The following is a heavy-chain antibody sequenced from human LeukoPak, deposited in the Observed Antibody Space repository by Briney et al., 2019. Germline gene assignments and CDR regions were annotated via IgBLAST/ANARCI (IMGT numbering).Heavy chain of an antibody. CDR3: ARDRRYCSGGNCYLRYFDS. CDR2: IHYTGTT. D-gene: IGHD2-15*01. J-gene: IGHJ4*03. Sequence: SETLSLTCTVSGGSTNDYYWSWIRRSPGQGLEWIGYIHYTGTTNYSPSFKGRVTISVDTSKNQFSLKLNSVSAADTAVYYCARDRRYCSGGNCYLRYFDSWGQGTLVTVSS. CDR1: GGSTNDYY. V-gene: IGHV4-59*01.